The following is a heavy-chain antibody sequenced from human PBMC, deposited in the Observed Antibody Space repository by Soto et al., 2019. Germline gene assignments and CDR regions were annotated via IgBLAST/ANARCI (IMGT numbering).Heavy chain of an antibody. CDR1: GYTFTSYG. Sequence: ASVKVSCKASGYTFTSYGISWVRQAPGQGLEWMGWISTYNGNTNYAQKLQGRVTMTTDTSTNTAHMDLRSLTSDDTAVYFCARRLGSYYYGMDVWGQGTTVTVSS. J-gene: IGHJ6*02. D-gene: IGHD3-16*01. V-gene: IGHV1-18*01. CDR3: ARRLGSYYYGMDV. CDR2: ISTYNGNT.